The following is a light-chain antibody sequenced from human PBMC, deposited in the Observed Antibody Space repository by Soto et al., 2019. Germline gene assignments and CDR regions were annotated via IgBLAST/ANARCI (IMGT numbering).Light chain of an antibody. CDR2: EVS. CDR1: SSDVAAYNY. CDR3: SSYTTPATVV. V-gene: IGLV2-14*01. J-gene: IGLJ2*01. Sequence: QSALTQPASVSGSPGQSITISCIGTSSDVAAYNYVSWYQQHPDKAPKLMIYEVSDRPSGVSNRFSGSKSGNTASLTISGLQAEDEADYYCSSYTTPATVVFGGGTKLTVL.